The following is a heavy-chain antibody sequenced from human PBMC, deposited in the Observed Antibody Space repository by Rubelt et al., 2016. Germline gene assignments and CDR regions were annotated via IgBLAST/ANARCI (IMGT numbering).Heavy chain of an antibody. CDR1: GYTFTGYY. CDR2: INPNSGGT. V-gene: IGHV1-2*02. Sequence: QVQLVQSGAEVKKPGASVKVSCKASGYTFTGYYMHWVRQAPGQGLEWMGWINPNSGGTNYAQKVPGRGTMTRDTSVSTAYMGLSRLTSDDTAVYYCARGNSGYDYGLDYWGQGTLVTVSS. CDR3: ARGNSGYDYGLDY. D-gene: IGHD5-12*01. J-gene: IGHJ4*02.